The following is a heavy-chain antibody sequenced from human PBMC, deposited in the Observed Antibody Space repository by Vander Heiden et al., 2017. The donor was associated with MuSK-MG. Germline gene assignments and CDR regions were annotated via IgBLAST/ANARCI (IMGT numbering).Heavy chain of an antibody. V-gene: IGHV1-18*01. D-gene: IGHD2-21*01. Sequence: HVELVQSGAEVWKRGASVKVSCKASAYHSSSYIVAWVLQAPGQGPEWMGRFSPYGGNTNYAQRFQGRVTMTMDPSTSTVYLDLRRLGSDDTALYFCARGVPSEAYYYDSWGQGTLVSVS. CDR1: AYHSSSYI. J-gene: IGHJ4*02. CDR3: ARGVPSEAYYYDS. CDR2: FSPYGGNT.